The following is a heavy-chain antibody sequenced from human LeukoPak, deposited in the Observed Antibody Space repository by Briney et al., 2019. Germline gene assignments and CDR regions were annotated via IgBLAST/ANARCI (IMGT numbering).Heavy chain of an antibody. CDR2: IWYGGSNK. CDR1: GFTFSSYG. J-gene: IGHJ4*02. CDR3: AKDFRGYSSSFDY. Sequence: GRSLRLSCVASGFTFSSYGMHWVRQAPGKGLEWVAVIWYGGSNKYYADSVKGRFTISRDNSKNTLYLQMNSLRAEDTAVYYCAKDFRGYSSSFDYWGQGTLVTVSS. V-gene: IGHV3-30*18. D-gene: IGHD6-6*01.